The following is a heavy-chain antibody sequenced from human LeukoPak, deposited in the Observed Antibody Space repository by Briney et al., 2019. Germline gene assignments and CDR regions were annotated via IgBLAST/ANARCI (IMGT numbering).Heavy chain of an antibody. CDR1: GFTFSAHG. CDR3: AGEGMYQSPGIHY. D-gene: IGHD2-2*01. Sequence: GGSLRLSCVASGFTFSAHGIHWVRQAPGKGLDWVTFIRYEGHYKYYADSVTGRFTVSRDNAKNSLYLQMNSLRAEDTAVYYCAGEGMYQSPGIHYWGQGTLVTVSS. CDR2: IRYEGHYK. V-gene: IGHV3-30*02. J-gene: IGHJ4*02.